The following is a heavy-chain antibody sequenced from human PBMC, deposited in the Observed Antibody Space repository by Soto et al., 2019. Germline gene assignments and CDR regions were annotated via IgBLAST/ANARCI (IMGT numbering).Heavy chain of an antibody. D-gene: IGHD3-22*01. CDR2: ISSSGSTI. CDR3: ARALGNYYYDSSGYWYYFDY. Sequence: QVQLVESGGGLVKPGGSLRLSCAASGFTFSDYYMSWIRQAPGKGLEWVSYISSSGSTIYYADSVKGRFTISRDNAKNSLYLQMNSLRAEDTAVYYCARALGNYYYDSSGYWYYFDYWGQGTLVTVSS. V-gene: IGHV3-11*01. J-gene: IGHJ4*02. CDR1: GFTFSDYY.